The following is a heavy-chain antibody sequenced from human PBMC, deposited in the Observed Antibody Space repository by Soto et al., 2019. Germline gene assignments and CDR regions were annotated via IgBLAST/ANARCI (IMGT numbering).Heavy chain of an antibody. CDR2: IKGDGSEK. Sequence: GGSLSLSCVASGFTFTSYWMSWVRQAPGKGLEWVANIKGDGSEKRYVDSVKGRLTTSRDNAKNSVYLQMNSLRVEDTALYYCGRDEVRNGVGVWGQGTTVTVSS. V-gene: IGHV3-7*01. CDR1: GFTFTSYW. J-gene: IGHJ6*02. CDR3: GRDEVRNGVGV.